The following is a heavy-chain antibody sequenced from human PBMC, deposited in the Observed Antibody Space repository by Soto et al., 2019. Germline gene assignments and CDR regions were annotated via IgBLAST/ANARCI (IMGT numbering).Heavy chain of an antibody. CDR1: GFTFTSSS. CDR2: IVVGSGNT. J-gene: IGHJ4*02. Sequence: SVKVSCKASGFTFTSSSMQWVRQARGQRLEWIGWIVVGSGNTNYAQKFQERVTITRDMSTSTAYMELSSLRSEDTAVYYCAAGSDCSGGSCYKEFDDWGQGTLVTVSS. CDR3: AAGSDCSGGSCYKEFDD. D-gene: IGHD2-15*01. V-gene: IGHV1-58*02.